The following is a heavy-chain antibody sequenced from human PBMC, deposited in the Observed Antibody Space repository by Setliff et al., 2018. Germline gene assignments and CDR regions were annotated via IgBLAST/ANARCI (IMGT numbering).Heavy chain of an antibody. J-gene: IGHJ5*02. CDR1: GGSISSSSYY. CDR2: IYHSGST. CDR3: ARLYIVVVVAATPAWFDP. Sequence: SETLSLTCTVSGGSISSSSYYWGWIRQPPGKGLEWIGSIYHSGSTYYNPSLKSRVTISVDTSKNQFSLKLSSVTAADTAVYYCARLYIVVVVAATPAWFDPWGQGTQVTVSS. D-gene: IGHD2-15*01. V-gene: IGHV4-39*07.